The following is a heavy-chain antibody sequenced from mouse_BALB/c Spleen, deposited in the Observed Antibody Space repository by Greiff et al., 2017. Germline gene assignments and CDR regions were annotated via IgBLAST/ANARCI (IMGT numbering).Heavy chain of an antibody. CDR1: GFAFSSYD. D-gene: IGHD2-1*01. CDR3: ARHGELQGGYYAMDY. Sequence: EVQLVESGGGLVKPGGSLKLSCAASGFAFSSYDMSWVRQTPEKRLEWVAYISSGGGSTYYPDTVKGRFTISRDNAKNTLYLQMSSLKSEDTAMYYCARHGELQGGYYAMDYWGQGTSVTVSS. V-gene: IGHV5-12-1*01. J-gene: IGHJ4*01. CDR2: ISSGGGST.